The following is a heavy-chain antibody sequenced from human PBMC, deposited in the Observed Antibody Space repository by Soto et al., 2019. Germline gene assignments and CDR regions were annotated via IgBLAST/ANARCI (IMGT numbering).Heavy chain of an antibody. CDR2: IIPIFGTA. CDR3: ARNRYDYGWGSYRYHYYYYGMAV. V-gene: IGHV1-69*13. D-gene: IGHD3-16*02. CDR1: GGTFSSYA. Sequence: SVKVSCKASGGTFSSYAISWVRQAPGQGLEWMGGIIPIFGTANYAQKFQGRVTITADESTSTAYMELSSLRSEDTAVYYCARNRYDYGWGSYRYHYYYYGMAVWGQGTTVSVSS. J-gene: IGHJ6*01.